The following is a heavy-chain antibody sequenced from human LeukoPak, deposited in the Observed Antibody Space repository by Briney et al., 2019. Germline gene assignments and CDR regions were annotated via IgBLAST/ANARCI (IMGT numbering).Heavy chain of an antibody. J-gene: IGHJ6*02. V-gene: IGHV4-31*03. D-gene: IGHD6-6*01. CDR2: IYYSGSA. CDR3: ARGHSTSSPYFCNGMDV. CDR1: GGSISSGGFW. Sequence: SETLSLTCTVAGGSISSGGFWWSWIRQDPVMGLESIGYIYYSGSAYYNPSLKSRVNISVDTSKNQFSLKLTSVTAADTAVYYCARGHSTSSPYFCNGMDVWGQGTTVTVSS.